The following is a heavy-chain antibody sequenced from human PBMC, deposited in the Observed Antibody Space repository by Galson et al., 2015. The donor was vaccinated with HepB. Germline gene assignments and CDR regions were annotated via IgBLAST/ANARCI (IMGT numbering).Heavy chain of an antibody. Sequence: SLRLSCAASGFTFSNAWMSWVRQAPGKGLEWVGRIKSKTDGGTTDYAAPVKGRFTISRDDSKNTLYLQMNSLKTEDTAVYYCTDDAFPPGIAAAGTEYFQHWGQGTLVTVSS. D-gene: IGHD6-13*01. CDR2: IKSKTDGGTT. CDR1: GFTFSNAW. CDR3: TDDAFPPGIAAAGTEYFQH. J-gene: IGHJ1*01. V-gene: IGHV3-15*01.